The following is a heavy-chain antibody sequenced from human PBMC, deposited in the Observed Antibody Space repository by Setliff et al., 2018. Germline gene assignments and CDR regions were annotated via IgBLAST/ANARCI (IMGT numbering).Heavy chain of an antibody. CDR2: IYYSGSA. Sequence: PSETLSLTCTVSGGSISSYYWSWIRQPPGKGLEWIGYIYYSGSATYNPSLKSRVTISVDTSKNQFSLKLTSVTEADTAVYYCARGPPGYYYYMNVWGQGTTVTVSS. V-gene: IGHV4-59*01. J-gene: IGHJ6*03. CDR3: ARGPPGYYYYMNV. CDR1: GGSISSYY.